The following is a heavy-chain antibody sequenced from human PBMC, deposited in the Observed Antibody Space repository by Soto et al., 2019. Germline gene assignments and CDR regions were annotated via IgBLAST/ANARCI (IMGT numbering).Heavy chain of an antibody. CDR2: ISAYNGNT. V-gene: IGHV1-18*01. CDR1: GYTFTSYG. J-gene: IGHJ6*02. CDR3: ARDPRRWELRDYYYYSGMDV. Sequence: GASVKVPCQASGYTFTSYGISWVRQAPGQGLEWMGLISAYNGNTNYAQKLQGRVTTTTDTSTSTAYMELRSLRSDDTAVYYCARDPRRWELRDYYYYSGMDVWGQGTTVTVS. D-gene: IGHD1-26*01.